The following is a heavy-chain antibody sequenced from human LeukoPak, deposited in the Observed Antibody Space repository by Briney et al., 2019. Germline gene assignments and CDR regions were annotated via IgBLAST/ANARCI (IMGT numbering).Heavy chain of an antibody. D-gene: IGHD2-2*01. CDR3: AKGTCSSTSCYVGDDY. Sequence: GGSLRLSCAASGLTFSNYAMNWVRQAPGKGLEWVSAISPSDSTYYADSVKGRFTISRDNSKNTLYLQMNSLRAEDTAVYYCAKGTCSSTSCYVGDDYWGQGTLVTVSS. CDR2: ISPSDST. V-gene: IGHV3-23*01. CDR1: GLTFSNYA. J-gene: IGHJ4*02.